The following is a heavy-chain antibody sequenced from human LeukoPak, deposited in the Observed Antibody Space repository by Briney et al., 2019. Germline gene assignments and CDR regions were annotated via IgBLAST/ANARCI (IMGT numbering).Heavy chain of an antibody. CDR3: AKDLRGLGMAVAATLDY. D-gene: IGHD6-19*01. J-gene: IGHJ4*02. CDR2: ISYDGSNK. Sequence: GRSLRLSCAASGFTFSSYGMHWVRQAPGKGLEWVAVISYDGSNKYYADSVKGRFTISRDNSKNTLYLQMNSLRAEDTAVYYCAKDLRGLGMAVAATLDYWGQGTLVTVSS. CDR1: GFTFSSYG. V-gene: IGHV3-30*18.